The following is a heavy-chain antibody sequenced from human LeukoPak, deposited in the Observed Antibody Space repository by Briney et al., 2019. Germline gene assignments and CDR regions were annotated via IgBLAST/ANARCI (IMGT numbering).Heavy chain of an antibody. CDR1: GFTFTTYS. CDR3: TRDYSSSSGRAFDI. J-gene: IGHJ3*02. D-gene: IGHD6-6*01. CDR2: ITTTSSTM. Sequence: GGSLRLSCAASGFTFTTYSMNWVRQAPGKGLEWVSYITTTSSTMYYADSVKGRFTISRDNAKNSLYLQMNSLRAGDTAVYYCTRDYSSSSGRAFDIWGQGTMVTVSS. V-gene: IGHV3-48*01.